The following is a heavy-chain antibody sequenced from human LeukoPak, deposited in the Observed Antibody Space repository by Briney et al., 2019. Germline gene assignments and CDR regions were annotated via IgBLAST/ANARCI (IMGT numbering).Heavy chain of an antibody. D-gene: IGHD2-2*01. Sequence: SETLSLTCTVSGGSISSHYWSWIRQPPGMGLEWIGYIYYSGSTNYNPSLKSRVTISVDTSKNQFSLKLSSVTAADTAVYYCARSISTSPLHFDYWGQGTLVTVSS. V-gene: IGHV4-59*11. CDR2: IYYSGST. CDR1: GGSISSHY. J-gene: IGHJ4*02. CDR3: ARSISTSPLHFDY.